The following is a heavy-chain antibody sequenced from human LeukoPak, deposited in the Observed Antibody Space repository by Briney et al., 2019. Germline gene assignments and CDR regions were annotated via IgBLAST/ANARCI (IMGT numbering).Heavy chain of an antibody. CDR1: GFTFSRNW. V-gene: IGHV3-74*01. CDR3: VSLTGHDAFDI. D-gene: IGHD2-8*02. Sequence: PGASLRLSCAASGFTFSRNWMHWVRQAPGKGLVWLSRINSDGSRTIYADSVKGRLTISRDDAKNTLYLEMNSLTVEDTAVYCCVSLTGHDAFDIWGQGTTVTVSS. J-gene: IGHJ3*02. CDR2: INSDGSRT.